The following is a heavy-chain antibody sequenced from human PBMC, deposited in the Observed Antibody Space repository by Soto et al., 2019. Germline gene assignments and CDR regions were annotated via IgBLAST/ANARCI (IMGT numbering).Heavy chain of an antibody. CDR3: AKGEVGALDY. V-gene: IGHV3-23*01. CDR2: ISGSGGST. J-gene: IGHJ4*02. CDR1: GFTFSSYA. D-gene: IGHD1-26*01. Sequence: GGSLRLSCAASGFTFSSYAMSWVRQAPGEGLEWVSAISGSGGSTYYADSVKGRFTISRDNSKNTLYLQMNSLRAENTAVYYCAKGEVGALDYWGQGTLVTVSS.